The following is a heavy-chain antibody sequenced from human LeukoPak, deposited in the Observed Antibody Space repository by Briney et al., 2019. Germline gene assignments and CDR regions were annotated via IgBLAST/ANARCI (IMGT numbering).Heavy chain of an antibody. D-gene: IGHD3-3*01. Sequence: SVKVSCKASGGTFSSYAISWVRQAPGQGLEWMGGIIPIFGTANCAQKFQGRVTITADESSSTAYMELSSLRSEGTAVYYCATDKPAGYRITIFGVVNGYFDYWGQGTLVTVSS. J-gene: IGHJ4*02. V-gene: IGHV1-69*01. CDR1: GGTFSSYA. CDR3: ATDKPAGYRITIFGVVNGYFDY. CDR2: IIPIFGTA.